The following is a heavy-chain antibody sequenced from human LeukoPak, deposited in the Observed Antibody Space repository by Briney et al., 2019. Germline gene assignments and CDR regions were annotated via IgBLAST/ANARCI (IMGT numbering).Heavy chain of an antibody. CDR2: IKQDGSEK. CDR1: GFTFSNYY. V-gene: IGHV3-7*01. J-gene: IGHJ4*02. D-gene: IGHD3-3*01. CDR3: APPGPPQEEWIPEY. Sequence: GGSLRLSWAAAGFTFSNYYMSWVRQAPGGGLEWVANIKQDGSEKYYVDSGKGLFTICRDNAKNSLYIPMNTLRADDPAVYYCAPPGPPQEEWIPEYWRQGTLVTVSS.